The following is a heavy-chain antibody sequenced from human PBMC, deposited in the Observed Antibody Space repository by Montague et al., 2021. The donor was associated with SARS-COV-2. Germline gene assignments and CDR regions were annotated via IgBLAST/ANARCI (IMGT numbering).Heavy chain of an antibody. Sequence: SGDSHYNPSLKGRVSISIDTTKNQFSLKLNSVTAADTAVYYCGRDRGLGVAENFDCWGQGTMVNVS. CDR3: GRDRGLGVAENFDC. D-gene: IGHD3-10*01. J-gene: IGHJ4*02. V-gene: IGHV4-30-4*01. CDR2: SGDS.